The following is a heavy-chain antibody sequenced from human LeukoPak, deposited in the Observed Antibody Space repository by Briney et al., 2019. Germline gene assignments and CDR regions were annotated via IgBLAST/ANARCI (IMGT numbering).Heavy chain of an antibody. J-gene: IGHJ6*02. CDR2: ISSSGST. D-gene: IGHD3-10*01. Sequence: SETLSLTCTVSGGSISSSYWSWIRQPAGKGLEWIGRISSSGSTKYNPSLKGRVSMSVDTSKNQFSLKLGPVTAADTAVYYCARAGESRKTMVRGVYYDYYGMDVWGQGTTVTVSS. V-gene: IGHV4-4*07. CDR3: ARAGESRKTMVRGVYYDYYGMDV. CDR1: GGSISSSY.